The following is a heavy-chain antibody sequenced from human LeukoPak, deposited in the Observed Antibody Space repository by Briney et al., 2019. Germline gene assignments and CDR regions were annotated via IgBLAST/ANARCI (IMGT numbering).Heavy chain of an antibody. D-gene: IGHD6-13*01. V-gene: IGHV3-21*01. CDR3: ARDSSSWNVSAFNFDS. Sequence: GGSLRLSCAASGFTFSSYSMNWVRQAPGKGLEWVSSISSSSSYIYYADSVKGRFTISRDNAKNSLYLQMNSLRAEDTAVYYCARDSSSWNVSAFNFDSGGQGPLVTFSS. CDR1: GFTFSSYS. CDR2: ISSSSSYI. J-gene: IGHJ4*02.